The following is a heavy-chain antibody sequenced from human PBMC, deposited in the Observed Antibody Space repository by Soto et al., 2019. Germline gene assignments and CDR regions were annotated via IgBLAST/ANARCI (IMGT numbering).Heavy chain of an antibody. V-gene: IGHV3-23*01. D-gene: IGHD5-18*01. J-gene: IGHJ6*02. Sequence: EVQLLESGGGLVQPGGSLRLSCAASGFTFSSYAMSWVRQAPGKGLERVSAISGSGGSTYYAGSVKGRFTISRDNSKNTLYLQMNSLRAEDTAVYYCAKDRDTAMVASGGMDVWGQGTTVTVSS. CDR2: ISGSGGST. CDR1: GFTFSSYA. CDR3: AKDRDTAMVASGGMDV.